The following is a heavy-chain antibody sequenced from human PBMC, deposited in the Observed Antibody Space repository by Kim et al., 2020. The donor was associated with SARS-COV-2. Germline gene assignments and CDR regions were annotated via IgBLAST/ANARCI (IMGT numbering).Heavy chain of an antibody. CDR3: AKGAFRRREQVVTSVYFDY. Sequence: SESLSLTCAVYGGSFSGYYWSWIRQPPGKGLEWIGAINHSGSTNYNPSLKSRVTISVDTSKNQFSLKLSSVTAADTAVYYCAKGAFRRREQVVTSVYFDYWGQGTLVTVSS. V-gene: IGHV4-34*01. J-gene: IGHJ4*02. CDR1: GGSFSGYY. D-gene: IGHD3-22*01. CDR2: INHSGST.